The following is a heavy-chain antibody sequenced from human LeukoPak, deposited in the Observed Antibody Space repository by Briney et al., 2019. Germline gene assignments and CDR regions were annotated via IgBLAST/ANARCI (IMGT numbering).Heavy chain of an antibody. CDR1: GFTFSSYA. Sequence: PGGSLRLSCAASGFTFSSYAMHWVRQAPGKGLEWVAVISYDGSNKYYADSVKGRFTISRDNSKNTLYLQMNSLRAEDTAVYYCARDSSDYYDSSGYYLDCWGQGTLVTVSS. V-gene: IGHV3-30-3*01. J-gene: IGHJ4*02. D-gene: IGHD3-22*01. CDR3: ARDSSDYYDSSGYYLDC. CDR2: ISYDGSNK.